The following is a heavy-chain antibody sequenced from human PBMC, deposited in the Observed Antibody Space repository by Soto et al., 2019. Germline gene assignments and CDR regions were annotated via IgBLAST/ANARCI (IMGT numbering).Heavy chain of an antibody. V-gene: IGHV1-69*06. CDR1: GGTFSSYT. D-gene: IGHD1-26*01. CDR2: ITPGFGSG. CDR3: AIFTGSYLLVKWFDP. Sequence: QVQLGQSGAEVKEPGSSVNVSCKASGGTFSSYTISWVRQAPGQGFEWMGGITPGFGSGNYAQKFQGRVTITADKSTRTVYMALCSLTSADSALYYCAIFTGSYLLVKWFDPWGQGTLVTVSS. J-gene: IGHJ5*02.